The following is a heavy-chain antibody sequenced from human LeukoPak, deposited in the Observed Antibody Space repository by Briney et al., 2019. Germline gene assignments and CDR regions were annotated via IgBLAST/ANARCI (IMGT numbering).Heavy chain of an antibody. V-gene: IGHV3-15*01. CDR2: IKSKTDGGTT. J-gene: IGHJ4*02. CDR1: GFTFSNAW. CDR3: TRAVAAADFSPGY. Sequence: GGSLRLSCAASGFTFSNAWMSWVRQAPGKGLEWVGRIKSKTDGGTTDYAAPVKGRFTISRDNAKNSVYLQMNRLRAEDTAVYYCTRAVAAADFSPGYWGQGTLVTVSS. D-gene: IGHD6-13*01.